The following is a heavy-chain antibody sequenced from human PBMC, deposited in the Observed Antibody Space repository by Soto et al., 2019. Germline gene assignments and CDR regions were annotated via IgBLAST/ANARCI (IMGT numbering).Heavy chain of an antibody. CDR1: GGTFSSYA. CDR2: IIPIFGTA. Sequence: QVQLVQSGAEVKKPGSSVKVSCKASGGTFSSYAISWVRQAPGQGLEWMGGIIPIFGTANYAQKFQGRVTITADESTSTAYMELSSLRSEDTAVYYCARAPYVSITMVRGSYGMDVWGQGTTVTVSS. J-gene: IGHJ6*02. D-gene: IGHD3-10*01. CDR3: ARAPYVSITMVRGSYGMDV. V-gene: IGHV1-69*01.